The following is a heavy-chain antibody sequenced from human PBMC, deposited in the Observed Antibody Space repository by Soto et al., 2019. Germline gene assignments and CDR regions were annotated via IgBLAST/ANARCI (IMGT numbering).Heavy chain of an antibody. CDR1: GGSINSGGYY. Sequence: QVQLQESGPGLVKPSQTLSLTCTVSGGSINSGGYYWTWIRQHPGKGLEWIGHIYYSGTTYYNPSLKSRVTISLDTSKNQFSLNLNSVTAADTAVYYCARDLGIAVAPRGAFDFWGQGTMVTVSS. CDR3: ARDLGIAVAPRGAFDF. D-gene: IGHD6-19*01. V-gene: IGHV4-31*03. J-gene: IGHJ3*01. CDR2: IYYSGTT.